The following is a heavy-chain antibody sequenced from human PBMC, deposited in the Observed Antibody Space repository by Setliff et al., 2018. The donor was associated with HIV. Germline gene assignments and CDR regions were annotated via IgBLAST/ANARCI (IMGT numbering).Heavy chain of an antibody. V-gene: IGHV1-69*13. CDR3: AVGDYVWGSYRLDF. Sequence: SVKVSCKASGGTFSNYAFSWVRLAPGQGLEWMGGIIPVFDTTNYEKKFRDRVTITADEPTSTVYLELISLRSEDTAVYYCAVGDYVWGSYRLDFWGQGTLVTVSS. J-gene: IGHJ4*02. CDR1: GGTFSNYA. CDR2: IIPVFDTT. D-gene: IGHD3-16*02.